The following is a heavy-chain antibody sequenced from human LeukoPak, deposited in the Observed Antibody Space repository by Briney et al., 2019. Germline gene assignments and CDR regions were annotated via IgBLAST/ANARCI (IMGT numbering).Heavy chain of an antibody. J-gene: IGHJ4*02. V-gene: IGHV1-46*01. CDR2: INPSDGYT. CDR3: ARALGSFDY. D-gene: IGHD7-27*01. Sequence: ASVKVSCKASGYTFASYGVSWVRQAPGQGLEWMGIINPSDGYTTYAQKFQGRVTMTRDTSTSTVYMELSSLRPDDTAVYYCARALGSFDYWGQGTLVTVSS. CDR1: GYTFASYG.